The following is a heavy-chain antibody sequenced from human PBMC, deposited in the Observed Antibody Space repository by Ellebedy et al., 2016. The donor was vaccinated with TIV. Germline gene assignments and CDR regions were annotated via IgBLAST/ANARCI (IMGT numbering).Heavy chain of an antibody. CDR3: ARSIERIVVVATSMASKLHFYYYGMDV. J-gene: IGHJ6*02. V-gene: IGHV3-7*03. D-gene: IGHD2-2*01. CDR2: IKQDGSEK. CDR1: GFTFSSYW. Sequence: PGGSLRLSCAASGFTFSSYWMSWVRQAPGKGLEWVANIKQDGSEKYYVDSVKGRFTISRDNAKNSVYLQMNSLSAEDTAVHYWARSIERIVVVATSMASKLHFYYYGMDVWGQGTTVTVSS.